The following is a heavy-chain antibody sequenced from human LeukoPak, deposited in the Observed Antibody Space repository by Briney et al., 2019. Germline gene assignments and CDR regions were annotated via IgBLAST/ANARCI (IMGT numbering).Heavy chain of an antibody. D-gene: IGHD3-22*01. CDR2: INPDSGGT. J-gene: IGHJ4*02. CDR3: ARSRYYYDSICYLSPGVDY. CDR1: GYTFTGYY. Sequence: ASVTVSCKSSGYTFTGYYMHWVRQAPGQGLEWMGWINPDSGGTNYAQKFQGRVTITRDTSISTAYMELSWLRADDTAVYFCARSRYYYDSICYLSPGVDYWGQGTLVTVSS. V-gene: IGHV1-2*02.